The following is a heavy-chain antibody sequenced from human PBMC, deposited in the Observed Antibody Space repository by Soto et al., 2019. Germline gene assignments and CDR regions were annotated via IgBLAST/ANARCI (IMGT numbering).Heavy chain of an antibody. CDR2: INHSGST. CDR3: ARVVRARYYYYYYMDV. J-gene: IGHJ6*03. CDR1: GGSFSGYY. Sequence: SETLSLTCAVYGGSFSGYYWSWIRQPPGKGLEWIGEINHSGSTNYNPSLKSRVTISVDTSKSQFSLKLSSVTAADTAVYYCARVVRARYYYYYYMDVWGKGTTVTVSS. V-gene: IGHV4-34*01.